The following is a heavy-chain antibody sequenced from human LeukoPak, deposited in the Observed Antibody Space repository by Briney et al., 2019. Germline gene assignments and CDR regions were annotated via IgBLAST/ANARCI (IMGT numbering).Heavy chain of an antibody. CDR3: ASSRGSSWYWDFDY. CDR2: INTNTGNP. J-gene: IGHJ4*02. V-gene: IGHV7-4-1*02. D-gene: IGHD6-13*01. Sequence: ASVKVSCKASGYTFTSYAMNWVRQAPGQGLEWMGWINTNTGNPTYAQGFAGRFVFSLDTSVSTAYLQISSLKAEDTAVYYCASSRGSSWYWDFDYWGQGTLVTVSS. CDR1: GYTFTSYA.